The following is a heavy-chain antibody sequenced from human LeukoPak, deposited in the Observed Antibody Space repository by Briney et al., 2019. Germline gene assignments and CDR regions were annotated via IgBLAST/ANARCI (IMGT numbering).Heavy chain of an antibody. CDR2: INPNSGGT. V-gene: IGHV1-2*02. J-gene: IGHJ6*02. CDR3: ARAGDTAMVVDV. D-gene: IGHD5-18*01. Sequence: ASVKVSCKASGYTFTGYYKHWVRQAPGQGLEWMGWINPNSGGTNYAQKFQGRVTMTRDTSISTAYMELSRLRSDDTAVYYCARAGDTAMVVDVWGQGTTVTVSS. CDR1: GYTFTGYY.